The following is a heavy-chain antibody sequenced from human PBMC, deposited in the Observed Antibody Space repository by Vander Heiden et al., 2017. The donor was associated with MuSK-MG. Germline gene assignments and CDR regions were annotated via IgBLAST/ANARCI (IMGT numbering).Heavy chain of an antibody. Sequence: EVQLVESGGGLVQPGGSLRLSCAASGFTFRSYEMNWVRQAPGKGLEWVSYISSSGSTIYYADSVKGRFTISRDNAKNSLYLQMNSLRAEDTAVYYCARGGGDSSGYRFGYWGQGTLVTVSS. CDR1: GFTFRSYE. CDR2: ISSSGSTI. CDR3: ARGGGDSSGYRFGY. J-gene: IGHJ4*02. V-gene: IGHV3-48*03. D-gene: IGHD3-22*01.